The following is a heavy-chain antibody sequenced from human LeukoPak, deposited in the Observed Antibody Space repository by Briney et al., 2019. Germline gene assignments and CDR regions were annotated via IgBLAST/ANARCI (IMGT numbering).Heavy chain of an antibody. Sequence: SETLSLTCTVSGGSISSYYWSWIRQPPGKGLEWIGYIYYSGSTNYNPSLKSRVTISVDTSKNQFSLKLSSVTVADTAVYYCARRNSHYYDSSGYYYGGLDYFDYWGQGTLVTVSS. V-gene: IGHV4-59*01. CDR2: IYYSGST. J-gene: IGHJ4*02. CDR1: GGSISSYY. D-gene: IGHD3-22*01. CDR3: ARRNSHYYDSSGYYYGGLDYFDY.